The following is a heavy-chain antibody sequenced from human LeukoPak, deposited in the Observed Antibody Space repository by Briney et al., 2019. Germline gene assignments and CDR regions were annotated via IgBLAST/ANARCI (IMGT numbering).Heavy chain of an antibody. V-gene: IGHV3-23*01. Sequence: GGSLRLSCAASGFTVSSNYMSWVRQAPGKGLEWVSAISGSGGSTYYADSVKGRFTISRDNSKNTLYLQMNSLRAEDTAVYYCAKDHEWRGYYGSAYYFDYWGQGTLVTVSS. J-gene: IGHJ4*02. D-gene: IGHD3-10*01. CDR1: GFTVSSNY. CDR3: AKDHEWRGYYGSAYYFDY. CDR2: ISGSGGST.